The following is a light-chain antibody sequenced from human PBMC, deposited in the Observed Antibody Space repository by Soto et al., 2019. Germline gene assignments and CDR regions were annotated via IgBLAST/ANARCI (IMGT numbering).Light chain of an antibody. J-gene: IGKJ1*01. CDR2: DAS. Sequence: EIVLTQSPATLSLSPGERATLSCRASQSVSSYLAWYQQKPGQAPRLLIYDASSRATGIPARFSGTGSGTDFTLTISSLEPEDFAVYHCQQRSNWPGTFGQGTKVEIK. CDR3: QQRSNWPGT. V-gene: IGKV3-11*01. CDR1: QSVSSY.